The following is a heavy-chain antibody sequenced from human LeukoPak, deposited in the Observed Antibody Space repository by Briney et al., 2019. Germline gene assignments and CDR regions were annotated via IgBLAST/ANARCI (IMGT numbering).Heavy chain of an antibody. CDR2: IYHSGST. V-gene: IGHV4-38-2*01. Sequence: SETLSLTCAVSGYSISSGYYWGWIRQPPGKGLEWIGSIYHSGSTYYNPSLKSRVTISVDTSKNQFSLKLSSVTAADTAVYYCARRHERLDIVVVQGAFDIWGQGKPVTVSS. CDR3: ARRHERLDIVVVQGAFDI. J-gene: IGHJ3*02. CDR1: GYSISSGYY. D-gene: IGHD2-2*03.